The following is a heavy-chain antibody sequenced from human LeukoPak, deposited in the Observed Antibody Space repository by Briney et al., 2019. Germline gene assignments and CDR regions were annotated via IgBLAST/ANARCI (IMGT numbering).Heavy chain of an antibody. D-gene: IGHD6-19*01. CDR2: ISAYNGNT. J-gene: IGHJ3*02. CDR1: GYTFTSYG. Sequence: GASVKVSCKASGYTFTSYGISWVRQAPGQGLEWMGWISAYNGNTNYAQKLQGRVTMTTDTSTSTAYMELRSLRSDDTAVYYCARPHRRYSSGWTDAFDIWGQGTMVTVSS. CDR3: ARPHRRYSSGWTDAFDI. V-gene: IGHV1-18*01.